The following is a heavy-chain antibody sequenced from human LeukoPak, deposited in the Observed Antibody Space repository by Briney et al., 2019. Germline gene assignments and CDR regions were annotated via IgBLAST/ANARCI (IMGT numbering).Heavy chain of an antibody. CDR2: INQDGSEK. J-gene: IGHJ4*02. D-gene: IGHD6-6*01. V-gene: IGHV3-7*01. CDR3: AREGAARLDY. Sequence: GGSLRLSCAASGFTFSTYWMTWVRQAPGKGLEWVANINQDGSEKYYADSVKGRFTISRDNAKNSLYLQMSSLRAEDTAVYYCAREGAARLDYWGQGTLVTVSS. CDR1: GFTFSTYW.